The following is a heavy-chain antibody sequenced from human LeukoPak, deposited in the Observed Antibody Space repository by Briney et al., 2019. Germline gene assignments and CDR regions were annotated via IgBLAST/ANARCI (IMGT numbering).Heavy chain of an antibody. V-gene: IGHV3-48*02. CDR1: GFTFSSYS. J-gene: IGHJ4*02. CDR2: ITASGTAM. Sequence: GGSLTLSCAASGFTFSSYSMNWVRQAPGKGLEWVSHITASGTAMFYADSVKGRFTISRDNAKNSLYLQMNSLRDEDTAVYYCASSGSYRFDYWGQGTLVTVSS. CDR3: ASSGSYRFDY. D-gene: IGHD1-26*01.